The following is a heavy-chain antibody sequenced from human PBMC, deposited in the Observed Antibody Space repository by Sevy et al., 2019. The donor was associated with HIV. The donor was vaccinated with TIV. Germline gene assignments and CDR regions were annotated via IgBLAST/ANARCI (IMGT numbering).Heavy chain of an antibody. J-gene: IGHJ4*02. CDR1: GYTLTELS. V-gene: IGHV1-24*01. Sequence: ASVKVSCKGSGYTLTELSMHWVRQAPGKGLEWMGSFDPEDGETIYAQTFQGRVTMTDDTSTDTAYMELSSLRSEDTAVYYCATSRDHYERSGSNFDFWGQGTLVTVSS. CDR3: ATSRDHYERSGSNFDF. CDR2: FDPEDGET. D-gene: IGHD3-22*01.